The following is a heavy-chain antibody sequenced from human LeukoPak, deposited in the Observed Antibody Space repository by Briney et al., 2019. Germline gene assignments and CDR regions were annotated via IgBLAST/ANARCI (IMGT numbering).Heavy chain of an antibody. D-gene: IGHD4-17*01. J-gene: IGHJ4*02. Sequence: SETLSLTYTVSGDSVSIFYWSWIRQPAGKGLEWIGRIYTSGSTNHNPSLKSRVTVSVDKSKNQFSLKLSSVTAADTAVYYCARDVLKYGFDYWGQGTPLTVSS. CDR2: IYTSGST. CDR3: ARDVLKYGFDY. CDR1: GDSVSIFY. V-gene: IGHV4-4*07.